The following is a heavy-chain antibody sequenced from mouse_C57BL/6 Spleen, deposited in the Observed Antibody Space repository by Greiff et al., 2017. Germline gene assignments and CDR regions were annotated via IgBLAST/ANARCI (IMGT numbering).Heavy chain of an antibody. CDR1: GYSITSCYY. J-gene: IGHJ2*01. CDR3: ARHRDDYYTLFDY. V-gene: IGHV3-6*01. Sequence: DVQLQESGPGLVKPSQSLSLTCSVTGYSITSCYYWNWIRQFPGNKLEWMGYISYDGSNNYNPSLKNRISITRDKSKNQFFLKLNSLTTEDTATYYCARHRDDYYTLFDYWGQGTTLTVSS. D-gene: IGHD2-3*01. CDR2: ISYDGSN.